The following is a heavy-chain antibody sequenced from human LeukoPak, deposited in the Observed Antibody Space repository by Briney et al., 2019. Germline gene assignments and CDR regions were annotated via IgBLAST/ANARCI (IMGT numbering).Heavy chain of an antibody. J-gene: IGHJ6*03. Sequence: ASVKVSCKASGYTFTSYGISWVRQAPGQGLEWMGWISAYNGNTNYAQKLQGRVTMTTDTSTSTAYMELTSLRSDDTAVYYCARAEPYSSGWYGFYYYYMDVWGKGTTVTVSS. D-gene: IGHD6-19*01. CDR3: ARAEPYSSGWYGFYYYYMDV. V-gene: IGHV1-18*01. CDR2: ISAYNGNT. CDR1: GYTFTSYG.